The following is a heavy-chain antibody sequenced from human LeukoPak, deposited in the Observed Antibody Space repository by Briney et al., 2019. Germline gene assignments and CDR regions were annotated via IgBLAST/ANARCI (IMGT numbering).Heavy chain of an antibody. CDR3: ASWTSDAFDI. V-gene: IGHV4-34*01. J-gene: IGHJ3*02. CDR1: GGSFSGYY. CDR2: INHSGST. Sequence: SETLSLTCAVYGGSFSGYYWSWIRQPPGKGLEWIGEINHSGSTNYNPSLKSRVTISVDTSENQFSLKLSSVTAADTAVYYCASWTSDAFDIWGQGTMVTVSS. D-gene: IGHD1-1*01.